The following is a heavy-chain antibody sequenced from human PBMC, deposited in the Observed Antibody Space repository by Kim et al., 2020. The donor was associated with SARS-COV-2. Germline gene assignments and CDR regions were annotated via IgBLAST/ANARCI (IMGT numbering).Heavy chain of an antibody. D-gene: IGHD3-10*01. CDR3: ARDWGVPYGMDV. Sequence: YAQNFQARVTMTRATSTSTVYMELSSLRSEDTAVYYCARDWGVPYGMDVWGQGTTVTVSS. J-gene: IGHJ6*02. V-gene: IGHV1-46*01.